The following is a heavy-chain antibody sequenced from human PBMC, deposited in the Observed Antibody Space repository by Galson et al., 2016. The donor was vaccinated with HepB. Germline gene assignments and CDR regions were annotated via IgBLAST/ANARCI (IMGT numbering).Heavy chain of an antibody. CDR2: IYPGDSDT. V-gene: IGHV5-51*01. CDR3: ARRVTAIVAQGHHYYYMDV. Sequence: QSGAEVKEPGESLKISCKGSGYKFISYWIGWVRQMPGKGLEWMGIIYPGDSDTRYSPSFQGQVTISADKSINTAYLQWSTLKASDTAIYYCARRVTAIVAQGHHYYYMDVWGKGTTVTVSS. CDR1: GYKFISYW. J-gene: IGHJ6*03. D-gene: IGHD5-18*01.